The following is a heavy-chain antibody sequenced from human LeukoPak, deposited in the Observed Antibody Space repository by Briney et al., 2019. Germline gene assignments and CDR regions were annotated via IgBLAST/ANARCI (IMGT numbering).Heavy chain of an antibody. CDR3: AREGDVRPQYYNGMDV. CDR2: ISTSGSTI. CDR1: GFTFSTYS. Sequence: GGSLRLSCAASGFTFSTYSMNWVRQAPGKGLEWVSHISTSGSTIFYADSVKGRFTISRDNAGNSLYLQMNNLRAEDTALYYCAREGDVRPQYYNGMDVWGQGTTVTVSS. J-gene: IGHJ6*02. D-gene: IGHD3-10*02. V-gene: IGHV3-48*01.